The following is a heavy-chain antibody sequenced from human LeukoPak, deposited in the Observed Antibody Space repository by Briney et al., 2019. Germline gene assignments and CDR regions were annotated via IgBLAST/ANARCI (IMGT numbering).Heavy chain of an antibody. CDR3: AREGLWVYGEADRDY. V-gene: IGHV3-21*01. J-gene: IGHJ4*02. D-gene: IGHD4-17*01. Sequence: GGSLRLSCAASGFTFSSYSMNWVRQAPGKGLEWVSSISSSSSYIYYADSVKGRFTISRDNAKNSLYLQMNSLRAEDTAVYYCAREGLWVYGEADRDYWGQGTLATVSS. CDR1: GFTFSSYS. CDR2: ISSSSSYI.